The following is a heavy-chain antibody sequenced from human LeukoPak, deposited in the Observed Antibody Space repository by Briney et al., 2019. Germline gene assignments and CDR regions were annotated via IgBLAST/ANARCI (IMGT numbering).Heavy chain of an antibody. CDR1: GFSFSACG. V-gene: IGHV3-30*18. CDR3: VKEQRYGWYRAADY. CDR2: FSYDGIET. D-gene: IGHD6-19*01. Sequence: AGGSRRLSCAASGFSFSACGMHWVRQAPGRGLEWLAVFSYDGIETHYADSVKGRLTISRDNSKNTLYLQMSTLRAEDTALYYCVKEQRYGWYRAADYCGQGTLVTVSS. J-gene: IGHJ4*02.